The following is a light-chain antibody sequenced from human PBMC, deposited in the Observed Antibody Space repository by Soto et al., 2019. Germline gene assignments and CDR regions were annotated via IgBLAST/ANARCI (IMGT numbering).Light chain of an antibody. V-gene: IGKV1-5*01. J-gene: IGKJ1*01. CDR3: QQFSSYST. CDR1: QSIDNW. Sequence: DNQMTQSPSTLTTSVGDRVTITCRASQSIDNWLAWYQQKPGKAPKLLIYAASTLETGVPSRFSGSGSGTEFTLTIKSLQPDDFATYYCQQFSSYSTFGQGTKVDIK. CDR2: AAS.